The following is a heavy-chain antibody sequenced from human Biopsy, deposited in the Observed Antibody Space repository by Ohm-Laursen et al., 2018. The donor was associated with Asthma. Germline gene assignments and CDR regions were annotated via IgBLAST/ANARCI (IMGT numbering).Heavy chain of an antibody. V-gene: IGHV1-24*01. Sequence: SVKASCKISGYSLTDLSMHWVRQAPGEGLEWMGGHDHEEGGTVNARRFQGRVTMTEDTSTDTANMELSSLSSDDTAVYYCASDFPKDYVRYNFQFWGQGTLVTVSS. CDR1: GYSLTDLS. CDR3: ASDFPKDYVRYNFQF. CDR2: HDHEEGGT. D-gene: IGHD4-17*01. J-gene: IGHJ4*02.